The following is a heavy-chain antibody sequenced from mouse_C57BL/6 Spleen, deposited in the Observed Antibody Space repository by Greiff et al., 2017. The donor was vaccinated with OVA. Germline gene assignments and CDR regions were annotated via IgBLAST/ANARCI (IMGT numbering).Heavy chain of an antibody. V-gene: IGHV1-15*01. J-gene: IGHJ2*01. CDR2: IDPETGGT. CDR3: TRGGIPTVVALDY. CDR1: GYTFTDYE. D-gene: IGHD1-1*01. Sequence: VQLQQSGAELVRPGASVTLSCKASGYTFTDYEMHWVKQTPVHGLEWIGAIDPETGGTAYNQKFTGQAILTADKSSSTAYMELRSLTSEDSAVYYCTRGGIPTVVALDYWGQGTTLTVSS.